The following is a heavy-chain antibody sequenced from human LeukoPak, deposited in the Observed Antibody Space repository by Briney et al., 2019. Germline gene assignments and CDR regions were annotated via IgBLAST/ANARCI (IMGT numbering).Heavy chain of an antibody. CDR3: GRGDPDY. CDR1: EFIFSDYW. V-gene: IGHV3-7*01. Sequence: GGSLRLSCVASEFIFSDYWMSWVRQAPGKGLEWVVNINQAGSDRYYVESVKGRFTISRDNARNSLYLQMNSLRVEDTAVYYCGRGDPDYWGQGTLVTVSS. J-gene: IGHJ4*02. CDR2: INQAGSDR.